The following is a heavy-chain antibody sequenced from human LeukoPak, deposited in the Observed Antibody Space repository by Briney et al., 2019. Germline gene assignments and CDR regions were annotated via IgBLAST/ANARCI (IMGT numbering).Heavy chain of an antibody. J-gene: IGHJ4*02. Sequence: ASAKVSCKASGYTFTSYYMHWVRQAPGQGLEWMGWINPNSGGTNYAQKFQGRVTMTRDTSISTAYMELSRLRSDDTAVYYCARGEYSYGPPIDYWGQGTLVTVSS. CDR2: INPNSGGT. V-gene: IGHV1-2*02. D-gene: IGHD5-18*01. CDR1: GYTFTSYY. CDR3: ARGEYSYGPPIDY.